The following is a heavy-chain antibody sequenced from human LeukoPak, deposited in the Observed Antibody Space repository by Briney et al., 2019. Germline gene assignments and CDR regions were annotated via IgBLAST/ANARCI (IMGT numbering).Heavy chain of an antibody. D-gene: IGHD3-22*01. CDR2: ISSSGSTI. V-gene: IGHV3-11*01. CDR3: ARQIITMIVTRTAFDI. CDR1: GFTLSDYY. J-gene: IGHJ3*02. Sequence: GGSLRLSCAASGFTLSDYYMSWIRQAPGKGLEWVSYISSSGSTIYYADSVKGRFTISRDNAKNSLYLQMNSLRTEDTAVYYCARQIITMIVTRTAFDIWGQGTMVTVSS.